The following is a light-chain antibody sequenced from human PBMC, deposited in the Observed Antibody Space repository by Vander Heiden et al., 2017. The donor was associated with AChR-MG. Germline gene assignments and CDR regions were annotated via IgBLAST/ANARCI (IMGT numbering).Light chain of an antibody. CDR3: QQDKSYPYS. CDR2: KAS. Sequence: DIQMTQSPSTLSASVGDRVTITCRASQSISNWLAWYQQKPGKAPKLLIYKASSLETGVPSSFSGSGSGTEFTLTISSLQPDDSATYYCQQDKSYPYSFGQGTKLEIK. V-gene: IGKV1-5*03. J-gene: IGKJ2*03. CDR1: QSISNW.